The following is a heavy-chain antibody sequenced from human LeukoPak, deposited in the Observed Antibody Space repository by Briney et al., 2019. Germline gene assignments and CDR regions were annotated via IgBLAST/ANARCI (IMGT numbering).Heavy chain of an antibody. Sequence: GGSLRLSCAASGFTFSTYAMSWVRQAPGKGLEWVSGISGSGENTYYADSVKGRFTISRDNSKNTLYLQMNSLRAEDTAVYYCARLTPAAGRLYFVDWGPGTLVTVSS. CDR2: ISGSGENT. D-gene: IGHD6-13*01. J-gene: IGHJ4*02. CDR1: GFTFSTYA. CDR3: ARLTPAAGRLYFVD. V-gene: IGHV3-23*01.